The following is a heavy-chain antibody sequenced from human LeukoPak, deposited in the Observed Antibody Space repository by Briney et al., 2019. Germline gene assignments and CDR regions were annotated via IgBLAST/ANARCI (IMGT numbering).Heavy chain of an antibody. V-gene: IGHV3-23*01. J-gene: IGHJ4*02. Sequence: GGSLRLSCAASGFTFSNYAMNWVRQAPGKGLEWVSAISGSSGNTYYADSVKGRFTISRDNSKNSLYLQMNSLRAEDTAVYYCARGPYDSSGYYYSDYWGQGTLVTVSS. CDR2: ISGSSGNT. D-gene: IGHD3-22*01. CDR3: ARGPYDSSGYYYSDY. CDR1: GFTFSNYA.